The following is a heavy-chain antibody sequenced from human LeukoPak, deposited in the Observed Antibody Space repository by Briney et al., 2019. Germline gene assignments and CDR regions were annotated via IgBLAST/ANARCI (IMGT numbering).Heavy chain of an antibody. Sequence: GGSLRLSCAVSGFTFRTYWMHRVRQVPGEGLVWVSRINEDGSITNYADSVKGRFSISRDNAKNTLYLQMNSLRAEDTAVYYCGRDLGGRSGYWGQGTLVTVSS. D-gene: IGHD1-26*01. J-gene: IGHJ4*02. CDR2: INEDGSIT. V-gene: IGHV3-74*01. CDR1: GFTFRTYW. CDR3: GRDLGGRSGY.